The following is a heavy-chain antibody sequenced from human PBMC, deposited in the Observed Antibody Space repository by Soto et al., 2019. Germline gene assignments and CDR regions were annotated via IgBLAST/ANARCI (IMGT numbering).Heavy chain of an antibody. V-gene: IGHV4-59*01. CDR2: IYYSGST. CDR3: ARGATMVRGVKFDY. CDR1: GGSISSYY. D-gene: IGHD3-10*01. J-gene: IGHJ4*02. Sequence: QVQLQESGPGLVKPSETLSLTCTVSGGSISSYYWSWIRQPPGKGLEWIGYIYYSGSTNYTPSLKSRVTISVDTSKNQFSLKLSSVTAADTAVYYCARGATMVRGVKFDYWGQGTLVTVSS.